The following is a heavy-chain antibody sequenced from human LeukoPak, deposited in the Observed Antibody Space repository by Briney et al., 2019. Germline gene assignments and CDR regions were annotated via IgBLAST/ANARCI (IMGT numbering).Heavy chain of an antibody. J-gene: IGHJ6*03. Sequence: PSETLSLTCTVSGGSISSSIYYWGWIRQPPGKGLEWIGSMSYSGSTYYNPSLKSRVTISVDTSKNQFSLKLSSVTAADTAVYYCARSVEGYCRGGSCYYYSYYMDVWGKGTTVTVSS. CDR1: GGSISSSIYY. V-gene: IGHV4-39*07. CDR2: MSYSGST. CDR3: ARSVEGYCRGGSCYYYSYYMDV. D-gene: IGHD2-15*01.